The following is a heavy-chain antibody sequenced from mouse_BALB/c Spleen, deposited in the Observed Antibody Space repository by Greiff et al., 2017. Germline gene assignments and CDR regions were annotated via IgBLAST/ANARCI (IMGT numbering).Heavy chain of an antibody. D-gene: IGHD1-1*01. J-gene: IGHJ4*01. CDR2: INPNNGGT. V-gene: IGHV1-18*01. CDR3: ARFVPYYYGSRQAMDY. CDR1: GYTFTDYN. Sequence: EVKLMESGPELVKPGASVKIPCKASGYTFTDYNMDWVKQSHGKSLEWIGDINPNNGGTIYNQKFKGKATLTVDKSSSTAYMELRSLTSEDTAVYYCARFVPYYYGSRQAMDYWGQGTSVTVSS.